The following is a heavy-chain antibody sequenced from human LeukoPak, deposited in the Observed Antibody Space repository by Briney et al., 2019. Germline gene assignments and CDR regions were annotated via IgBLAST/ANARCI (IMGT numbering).Heavy chain of an antibody. Sequence: GGSLRLSCAASGFTFSSYAMHWVRQAPGKGLEYVSAISSNGGSTYYANSVKGRFTISRDNSKNTLYLQMGSLRAEDMAVYYCARGVGYMDVWGKGTTVTVSS. CDR1: GFTFSSYA. J-gene: IGHJ6*03. D-gene: IGHD3-3*01. V-gene: IGHV3-64*01. CDR2: ISSNGGST. CDR3: ARGVGYMDV.